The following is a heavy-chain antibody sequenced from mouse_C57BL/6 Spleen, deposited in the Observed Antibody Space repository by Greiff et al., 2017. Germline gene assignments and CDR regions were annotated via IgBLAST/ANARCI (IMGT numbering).Heavy chain of an antibody. Sequence: VQLQQSGPELVKPGASVKIPCTASGYTFTDYNMDWVKQSHGKSLEWIGDINPNNGGTIYNQKFKGKATLTVYKSSSTAYMERRSLTSEDTAVYYCARGGTTVVEDWYFDVWGTGTTVTVSS. CDR3: ARGGTTVVEDWYFDV. CDR2: INPNNGGT. J-gene: IGHJ1*03. D-gene: IGHD1-1*01. V-gene: IGHV1-18*01. CDR1: GYTFTDYN.